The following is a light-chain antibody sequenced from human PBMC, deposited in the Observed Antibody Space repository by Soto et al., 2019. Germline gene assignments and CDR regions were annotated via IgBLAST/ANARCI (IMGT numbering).Light chain of an antibody. V-gene: IGKV3-20*01. J-gene: IGKJ1*01. Sequence: EIGLTQSPGTLSFSPGERATLSCRASHSVSSSYLAWYQQKPGQAPRLLIYGASSRATGIPDRFSGSGSGTDFTLTISRLEPEDFAVYYCQHYYSSPPWTFGQGTKVDIK. CDR2: GAS. CDR1: HSVSSSY. CDR3: QHYYSSPPWT.